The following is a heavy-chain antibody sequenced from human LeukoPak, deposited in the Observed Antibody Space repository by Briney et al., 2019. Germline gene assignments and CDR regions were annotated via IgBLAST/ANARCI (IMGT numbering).Heavy chain of an antibody. V-gene: IGHV4-4*07. CDR1: GGSINSYY. D-gene: IGHD4-17*01. CDR2: IYTSGST. J-gene: IGHJ5*02. Sequence: SETLSLTCTVSGGSINSYYWSWIRQPAGKGLEWIGRIYTSGSTNYNPSLKSRVTMSVDTSKNQFSLKLSSVTAADTAVYYCARDRGEHDYGDMGWFDPWGQGTLVTVSS. CDR3: ARDRGEHDYGDMGWFDP.